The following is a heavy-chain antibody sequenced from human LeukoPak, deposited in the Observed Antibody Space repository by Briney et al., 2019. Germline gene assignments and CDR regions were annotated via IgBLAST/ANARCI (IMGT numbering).Heavy chain of an antibody. V-gene: IGHV1-69*04. D-gene: IGHD3-10*01. CDR2: IIPILGIA. CDR1: GYTFIAYY. Sequence: SVKVSCKASGYTFIAYYMHWVRQAPGQGLEWMGRIIPILGIANYAQKFQGRVTITADKSTSTAYMELSSLRSEDTAMYYCARGFHRLYGSGSYYNPEFDYWGQGTLVTVSS. J-gene: IGHJ4*02. CDR3: ARGFHRLYGSGSYYNPEFDY.